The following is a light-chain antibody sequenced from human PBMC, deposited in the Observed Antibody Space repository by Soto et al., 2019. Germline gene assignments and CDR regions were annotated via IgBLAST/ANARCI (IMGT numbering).Light chain of an antibody. V-gene: IGLV2-8*01. CDR1: SSDVGGYNF. CDR3: SSYAGFSVV. J-gene: IGLJ2*01. CDR2: EVS. Sequence: QSVLTQPPSASGSPGQSVTISCTGTSSDVGGYNFVSWYQQHPGKAPKLMISEVSKRPSGVPDRFSGSKSGNTASLTVSGLQAEDEADYYCSSYAGFSVVFGGGTKVTVL.